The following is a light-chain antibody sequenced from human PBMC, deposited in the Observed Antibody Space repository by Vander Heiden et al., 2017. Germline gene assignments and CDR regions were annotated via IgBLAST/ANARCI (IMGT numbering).Light chain of an antibody. V-gene: IGLV1-44*01. Sequence: QSVLSQPPSPSGTPGQRVTISCSGSSSNIGSNAVNWYQQLPGAAPRLLIYNNDQRPSGVPDRFSGSKSGTSASLSVSGLRSEEEADYYCAAWDDSLTGLVFGGGTKLTVL. J-gene: IGLJ2*01. CDR2: NND. CDR3: AAWDDSLTGLV. CDR1: SSNIGSNA.